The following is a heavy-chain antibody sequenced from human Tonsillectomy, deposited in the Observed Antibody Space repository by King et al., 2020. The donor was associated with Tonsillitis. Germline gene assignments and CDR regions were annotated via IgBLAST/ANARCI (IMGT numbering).Heavy chain of an antibody. CDR1: GFTFSSYS. V-gene: IGHV3-48*02. CDR3: AKSFDY. CDR2: ISSSSSTI. J-gene: IGHJ4*02. Sequence: QLVQSGGGLVQPGGSLRLSCAASGFTFSSYSMNWVRQAPGKGLEWVSYISSSSSTIYYADSVKGRFTISRDNAKNSLYLKMNSLRDEDTAVYYCAKSFDYCGQGTLVTVSS.